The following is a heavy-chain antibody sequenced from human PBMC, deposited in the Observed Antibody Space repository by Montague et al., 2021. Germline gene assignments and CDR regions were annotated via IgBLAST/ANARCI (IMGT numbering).Heavy chain of an antibody. Sequence: SLSLSLSASGFTFSSYVMHWVRQAPGKGLVWVSRISHDGTVTTYADSVEGRFTISRDNAKNTLFLQMNSLRAEDTAVYYCTRDVNWDLFDYWGQGALVTVSS. CDR1: GFTFSSYV. V-gene: IGHV3-74*01. D-gene: IGHD7-27*01. CDR3: TRDVNWDLFDY. CDR2: ISHDGTVT. J-gene: IGHJ4*02.